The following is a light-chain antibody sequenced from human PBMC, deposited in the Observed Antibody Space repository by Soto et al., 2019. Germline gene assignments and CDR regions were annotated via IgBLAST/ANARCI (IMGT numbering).Light chain of an antibody. J-gene: IGKJ2*01. CDR3: QQYGTSPFT. CDR2: GSS. Sequence: DIVLTQSPGTLSLSPGERATLSCRSSQSVSSNHLAWYQQKPGQAPRLLTHGSSSRATGVPDRFSGRGSGTTFTLVISRLEPEDFAVYYCQQYGTSPFTFGQGTKVDIK. V-gene: IGKV3-20*01. CDR1: QSVSSNH.